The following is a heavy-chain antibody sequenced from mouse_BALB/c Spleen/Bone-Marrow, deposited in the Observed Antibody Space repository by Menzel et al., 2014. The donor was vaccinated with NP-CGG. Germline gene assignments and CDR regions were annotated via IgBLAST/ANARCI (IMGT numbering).Heavy chain of an antibody. CDR1: GYSFTGFN. V-gene: IGHV1-39*01. CDR2: IDPYYGGI. CDR3: ARSGGLNWDHFVF. J-gene: IGHJ2*01. Sequence: QLQESGPELEKPGASVKISCKASGYSFTGFNMNWVKQSNGKSLEWIGNIDPYYGGISYNQNFKGKATLTVDKSSSTAYMQLKSRTSLDAAVYYCARSGGLNWDHFVFFGQGTTLTVSS. D-gene: IGHD4-1*01.